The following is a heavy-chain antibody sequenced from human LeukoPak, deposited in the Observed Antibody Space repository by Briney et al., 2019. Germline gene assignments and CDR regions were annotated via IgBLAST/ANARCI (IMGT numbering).Heavy chain of an antibody. V-gene: IGHV3-21*01. J-gene: IGHJ4*02. D-gene: IGHD1-1*01. CDR1: GFTFSSYS. Sequence: GGSLRLSCAASGFTFSSYSMNWVRQASGKGLEWVSSISSSSSYIYYADSVKGRFTISRDNAKNSLYLQTNSLRAEDTAVYYCATQRHPSDHLFDYWGQGTLVTVSS. CDR2: ISSSSSYI. CDR3: ATQRHPSDHLFDY.